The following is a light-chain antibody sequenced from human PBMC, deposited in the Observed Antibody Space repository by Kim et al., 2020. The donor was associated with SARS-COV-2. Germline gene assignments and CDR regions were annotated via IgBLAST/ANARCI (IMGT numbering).Light chain of an antibody. CDR3: AAWDDSLSVRWV. V-gene: IGLV1-47*01. Sequence: QKVSIYCSGSKSDIGVNFVYWYQHLPGTAPRLLMSRNNQRPSGVPDRFSGFKSGTSAFLAINGLRSEDEGDYYCAAWDDSLSVRWVFGGGTQLTVL. CDR2: RNN. CDR1: KSDIGVNF. J-gene: IGLJ3*02.